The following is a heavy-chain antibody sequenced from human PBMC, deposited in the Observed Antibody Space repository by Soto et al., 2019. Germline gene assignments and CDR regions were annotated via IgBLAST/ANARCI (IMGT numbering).Heavy chain of an antibody. D-gene: IGHD3-16*02. CDR1: GFTFSSYA. CDR2: ISSNGGST. J-gene: IGHJ6*02. Sequence: GGCLRLSCSASGFTFSSYAMHWVRQAPGKGLEYVSAISSNGGSTYYADSVKGRFTISRDNSKNTLYLQMSSLRAEDTAVYYCVKERMITFGGVIAASSYYGMDVWGQGTTVTVSS. V-gene: IGHV3-64D*06. CDR3: VKERMITFGGVIAASSYYGMDV.